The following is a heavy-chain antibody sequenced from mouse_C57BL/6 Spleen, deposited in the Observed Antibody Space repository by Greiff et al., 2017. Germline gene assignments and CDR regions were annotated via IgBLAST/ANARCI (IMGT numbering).Heavy chain of an antibody. CDR2: IDPSDSYT. CDR1: GYTFTSSW. D-gene: IGHD1-1*01. Sequence: QVQLQQPGAELVMPGASVKLSCKASGYTFTSSWMHWVKQRPGQGLEWIGEIDPSDSYTNYNQKFKGKSTLTVDKSSSTAYMQLSSLTSEDSAVYYCATIITTVVAGFDYWGQGTTLTVSS. J-gene: IGHJ2*01. CDR3: ATIITTVVAGFDY. V-gene: IGHV1-69*01.